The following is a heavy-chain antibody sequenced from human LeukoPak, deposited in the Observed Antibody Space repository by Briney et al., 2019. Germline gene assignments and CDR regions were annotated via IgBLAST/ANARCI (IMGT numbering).Heavy chain of an antibody. J-gene: IGHJ4*02. Sequence: GGSLRLSCAASGFTFSSYWMSWVRQAPGKGLEWVANIKEDGSEEYYVDSVKGRFTISRDNSKNTLYLQMNSLRAEDTAVYYCAKSDILGNWGQGTLVTVST. CDR3: AKSDILGN. CDR1: GFTFSSYW. D-gene: IGHD3-9*01. CDR2: IKEDGSEE. V-gene: IGHV3-7*03.